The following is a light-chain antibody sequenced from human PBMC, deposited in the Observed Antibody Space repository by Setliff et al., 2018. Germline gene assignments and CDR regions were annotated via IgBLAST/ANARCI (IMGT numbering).Light chain of an antibody. J-gene: IGLJ1*01. V-gene: IGLV2-11*01. CDR2: DVS. CDR1: SSDVGGYNY. CDR3: SSYAGSRNFYV. Sequence: QSVLTQPRSVSGSPGQSVTISCTGTSSDVGGYNYVSWYQQHPGKAPKVMIYDVSKRPSGVPDRFSGSKSGNTASLTVSGLQAEDEADYYCSSYAGSRNFYVFGTGTKV.